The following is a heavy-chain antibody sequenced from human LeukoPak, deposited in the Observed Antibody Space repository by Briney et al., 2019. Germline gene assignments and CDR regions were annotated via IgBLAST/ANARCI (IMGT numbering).Heavy chain of an antibody. Sequence: PGGSLRLSCAASGFTFSSYWIHWVRQAPGKGLVWVSRINSDGSSTSYADSVKGRFTISRDNAKNTLYLQMNSLRAEDTAVYYCASPNPATSSYYYESSGDFDYWGQGTLVTVSS. J-gene: IGHJ4*02. CDR2: INSDGSST. CDR3: ASPNPATSSYYYESSGDFDY. CDR1: GFTFSSYW. D-gene: IGHD3-22*01. V-gene: IGHV3-74*01.